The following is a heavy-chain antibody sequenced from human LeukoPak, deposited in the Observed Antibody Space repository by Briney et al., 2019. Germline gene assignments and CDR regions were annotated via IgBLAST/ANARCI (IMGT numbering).Heavy chain of an antibody. CDR2: MRYDGSNN. CDR3: ARGRYSNYPYYFDY. D-gene: IGHD4-11*01. CDR1: GFTFSNYG. Sequence: GGSLRLSCAASGFTFSNYGMHWVRQAPGKGLEWVAFMRYDGSNNFYADSVKGRFTISRDNSKNTLYLQMNSLRAGDTAVYYCARGRYSNYPYYFDYWGQGTLVTVSS. J-gene: IGHJ4*02. V-gene: IGHV3-30*02.